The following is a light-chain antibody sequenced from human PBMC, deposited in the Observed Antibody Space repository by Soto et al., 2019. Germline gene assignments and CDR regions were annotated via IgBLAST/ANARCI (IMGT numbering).Light chain of an antibody. V-gene: IGKV3-20*01. Sequence: EIVLTQSPGTLSLSPGERATLSCRASQSVSSNFLAWYQQKPDQAPRLLIYGASRRATGIPDRFSGSGSGTAFTLTISRLESEDFALYYCQHYGSSPSTFGQGTRLEIK. CDR2: GAS. CDR3: QHYGSSPST. CDR1: QSVSSNF. J-gene: IGKJ5*01.